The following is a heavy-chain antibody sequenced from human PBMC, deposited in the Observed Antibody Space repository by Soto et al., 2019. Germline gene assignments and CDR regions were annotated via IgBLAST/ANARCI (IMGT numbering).Heavy chain of an antibody. D-gene: IGHD3-16*01. J-gene: IGHJ5*02. CDR2: INHSGST. CDR3: ASDLWGPYRKKTYNWFDP. V-gene: IGHV4-34*01. CDR1: GGSFSGYY. Sequence: QVQLQQWGAGLLKPSETLSLTCAVYGGSFSGYYWSWIRQPPGKGLEWIGEINHSGSTNYNPSLKSRVTISVDTSKNQFSLKLSSVTAADTAVYYCASDLWGPYRKKTYNWFDPWGQGTLVTVSS.